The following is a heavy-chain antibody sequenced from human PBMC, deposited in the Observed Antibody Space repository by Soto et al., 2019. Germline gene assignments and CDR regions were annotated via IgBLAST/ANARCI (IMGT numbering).Heavy chain of an antibody. D-gene: IGHD3-10*01. CDR2: IDKVGTDS. CDR3: ARGWFGPDV. Sequence: VQLVESGGCLVQPGGSLRLSCAASEFTFSGRSVHWVRQAPGKGLSWVSGIDKVGTDSTYADSVKGRFTSSRDNAKNTVYLQMTSVRVEDTAVYYFARGWFGPDVWGKGTTVTVSS. J-gene: IGHJ6*03. CDR1: EFTFSGRS. V-gene: IGHV3-74*01.